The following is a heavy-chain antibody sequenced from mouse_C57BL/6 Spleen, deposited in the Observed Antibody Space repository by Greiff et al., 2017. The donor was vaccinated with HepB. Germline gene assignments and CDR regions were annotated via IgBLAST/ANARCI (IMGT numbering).Heavy chain of an antibody. CDR1: GYTFTSYW. CDR3: ARRGQDSSGAFAY. CDR2: IDPSDSET. V-gene: IGHV1-52*01. Sequence: VQLQQPGAELVRPGSSVKLSCKVSGYTFTSYWMHGVKQRPIQGLEWIGNIDPSDSETHYTQKFKDKATLTVDKSSSTAYIQLSSLTSAESADYYCARRGQDSSGAFAYWGQGTLITVAA. D-gene: IGHD3-2*02. J-gene: IGHJ3*01.